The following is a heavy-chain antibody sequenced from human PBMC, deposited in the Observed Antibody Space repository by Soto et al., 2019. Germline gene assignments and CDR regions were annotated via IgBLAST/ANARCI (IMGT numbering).Heavy chain of an antibody. V-gene: IGHV1-46*01. Sequence: QVQLVQSGAEVKKPGASVKVSCKASGYPFTASYMYWVRQAPGQGLEWVGVINPRDGSSNYAQNFQERVSMTSDTSTTTVHMELSSLRSDDTAVYYCALREGSDFDFWGQGTLVTVSS. CDR1: GYPFTASY. CDR3: ALREGSDFDF. CDR2: INPRDGSS. J-gene: IGHJ4*01.